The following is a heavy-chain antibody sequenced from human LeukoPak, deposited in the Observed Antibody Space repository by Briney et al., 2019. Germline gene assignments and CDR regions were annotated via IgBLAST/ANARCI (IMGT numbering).Heavy chain of an antibody. Sequence: GGSLRLSCAASGFTFSSYWMSWVRQAPGKGLEWVANIKQDGSEKYYVDSVKGRFTISRDNAKNSLYLQMNSLRAEDTAVYYCARDTYYDFWGGYSPYSYYYGMDVWGQGTTVTVSS. CDR1: GFTFSSYW. D-gene: IGHD3-3*01. CDR3: ARDTYYDFWGGYSPYSYYYGMDV. J-gene: IGHJ6*02. CDR2: IKQDGSEK. V-gene: IGHV3-7*01.